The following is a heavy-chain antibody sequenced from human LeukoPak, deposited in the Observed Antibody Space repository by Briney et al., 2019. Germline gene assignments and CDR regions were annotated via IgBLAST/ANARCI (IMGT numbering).Heavy chain of an antibody. CDR2: IRYDGNEE. V-gene: IGHV3-30*02. D-gene: IGHD2-2*01. CDR3: AKDSAMYLGNDAFDV. J-gene: IGHJ3*01. Sequence: GGSLRLSCAASGFAFSNYGIHWVRQAPGKGLEWVAFIRYDGNEEYYADSVKGRFTISRDNSKNTLYLQMNSLRPEDTAVYYCAKDSAMYLGNDAFDVWGQGTMVAVSS. CDR1: GFAFSNYG.